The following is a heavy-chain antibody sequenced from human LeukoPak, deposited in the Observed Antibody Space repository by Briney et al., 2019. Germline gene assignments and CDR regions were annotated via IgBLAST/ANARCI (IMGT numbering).Heavy chain of an antibody. Sequence: SETLSLTCSVSGYSISSGYYWGWIRQPPGKGLEWIGSIYYSGSTYYNPSLKSRVTISVDTSKNQFSLKLSSVTAADTAVYYCARVFSMVRGVPYYGMDVWGQGTTVTVSS. V-gene: IGHV4-38-2*02. CDR3: ARVFSMVRGVPYYGMDV. CDR1: GYSISSGYY. J-gene: IGHJ6*02. D-gene: IGHD3-10*01. CDR2: IYYSGST.